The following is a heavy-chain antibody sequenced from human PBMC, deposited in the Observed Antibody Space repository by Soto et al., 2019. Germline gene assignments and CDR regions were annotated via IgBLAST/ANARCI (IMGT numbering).Heavy chain of an antibody. CDR3: ARDPRDGSGWYFDY. J-gene: IGHJ4*02. CDR1: GNTDTRYA. D-gene: IGHD6-19*01. CDR2: ISAYNANT. V-gene: IGHV1-18*01. Sequence: QVPLVQSGAEVKKPGASVKVSCKVSGNTDTRYAISWARQAPGQGLEWMGWISAYNANTNHAQKFKGRVTMTTDTSTSTAYMELRSLRSDDTAVYYCARDPRDGSGWYFDYWGQGTLVTVSS.